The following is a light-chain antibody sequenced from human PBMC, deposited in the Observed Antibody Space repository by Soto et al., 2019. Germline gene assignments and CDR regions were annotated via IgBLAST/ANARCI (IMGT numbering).Light chain of an antibody. CDR1: QSIGSW. CDR2: KAS. J-gene: IGKJ1*01. CDR3: QQCNTYWT. V-gene: IGKV1-5*03. Sequence: DIQMTQSPSTLSASVGDRVTITCRASQSIGSWLAWYQQKPGKAPKLLIYKASSLESGVPSRFSGSGSGTEFTLTISSLQPDYFATYYCQQCNTYWTFGQGTKVEIK.